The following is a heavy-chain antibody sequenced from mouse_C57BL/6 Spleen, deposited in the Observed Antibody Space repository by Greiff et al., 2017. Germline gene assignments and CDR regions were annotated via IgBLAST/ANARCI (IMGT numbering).Heavy chain of an antibody. J-gene: IGHJ1*03. Sequence: VQLQQSGPGLVQPSQSLSITCTVSGFSLTSYGVHWVRQPPGKGLEWLGVIWSGGSTDYNAAFISRLSISKDNSKSQVFFKMNSLQADDTAIYYCAKNGIYYYGSSSYWYFDVWGTGTTVTVAS. V-gene: IGHV2-4*01. CDR1: GFSLTSYG. CDR3: AKNGIYYYGSSSYWYFDV. D-gene: IGHD1-1*01. CDR2: IWSGGST.